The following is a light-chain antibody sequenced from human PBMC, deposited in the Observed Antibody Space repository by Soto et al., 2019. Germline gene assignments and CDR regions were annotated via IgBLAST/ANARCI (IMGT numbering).Light chain of an antibody. J-gene: IGKJ1*01. CDR2: GAY. V-gene: IGKV3-15*01. Sequence: EIVMTQSPATLSASPGERATLSCRAGQSVKSDLAWYQQKPGQAPRLLIYGAYIRATRIPARFSGSGSGTEFTLTISSLQSEDFAVYYCQQYNNWPPWTFGQGTKLEIK. CDR3: QQYNNWPPWT. CDR1: QSVKSD.